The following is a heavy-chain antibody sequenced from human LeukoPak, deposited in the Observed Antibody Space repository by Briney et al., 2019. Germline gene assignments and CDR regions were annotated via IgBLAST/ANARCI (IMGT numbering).Heavy chain of an antibody. CDR2: ISAYDGNT. J-gene: IGHJ4*02. CDR3: ARDPPRGNTWYGFDY. Sequence: AASVKVSCKASGYTFTSYGISWVRQAPGQGLEWMGWISAYDGNTHYAQKLQGRVTMTTDTTTNTAYMDLRSLRSDDTAVYYCARDPPRGNTWYGFDYWGQGTLVTVSS. V-gene: IGHV1-18*01. CDR1: GYTFTSYG. D-gene: IGHD6-13*01.